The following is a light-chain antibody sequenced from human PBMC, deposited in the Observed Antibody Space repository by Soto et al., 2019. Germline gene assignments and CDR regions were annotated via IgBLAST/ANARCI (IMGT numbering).Light chain of an antibody. CDR3: QQDNSLPIT. CDR2: AAS. J-gene: IGKJ5*01. Sequence: DVQMTQSPSSVSASVGDRVTITCRPSQGISSWLAWYQQKPGKAPKLLIYAASSLQSGVPSRLSGSGSGTDFTLTFSSLQSKDFATYYCQQDNSLPITFGQGTRLEIK. CDR1: QGISSW. V-gene: IGKV1-12*01.